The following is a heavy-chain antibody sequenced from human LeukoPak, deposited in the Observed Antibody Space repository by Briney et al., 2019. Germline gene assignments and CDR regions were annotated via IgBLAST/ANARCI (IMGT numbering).Heavy chain of an antibody. V-gene: IGHV3-30-3*01. CDR1: GFTFSNYV. Sequence: GGSLRLSCAASGFTFSNYVMHWVRQAPGKGLEWVAVISYDGSNKYYADSVKGRFTISRDNSKNTLYLQMNSLRAEDTAVYYCASAYYDILTGYYHEFDYGGQGTLVTVSS. CDR3: ASAYYDILTGYYHEFDY. D-gene: IGHD3-9*01. CDR2: ISYDGSNK. J-gene: IGHJ4*02.